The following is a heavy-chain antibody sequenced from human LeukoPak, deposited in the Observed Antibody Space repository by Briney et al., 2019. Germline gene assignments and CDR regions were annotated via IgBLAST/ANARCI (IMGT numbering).Heavy chain of an antibody. D-gene: IGHD6-19*01. CDR1: GGSFSGYY. V-gene: IGHV4-34*01. CDR3: ARWVAVAGRYYFDY. CDR2: INHSGST. J-gene: IGHJ4*02. Sequence: PSETLSLTCAVYGGSFSGYYWSWIRQPPGKGLEWIGKINHSGSTNYNPSLKSRVTISVDTSKNQFSLKLSSVTAADTAVYYCARWVAVAGRYYFDYWGQGTLVTVSS.